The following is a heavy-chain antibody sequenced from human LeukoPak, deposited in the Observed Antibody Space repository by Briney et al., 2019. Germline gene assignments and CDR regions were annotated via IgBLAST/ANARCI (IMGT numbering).Heavy chain of an antibody. CDR1: GYTFTNYG. Sequence: ASVKVSCKTSGYTFTNYGMHWVRQAPRQSPEWMGWINTGNGNTKSSQKFQDRVTLTRDTSASTGYMELNSLSSEDTAVYYCARSAQREIAVAGTRGLDVWGQGTTVTVSS. CDR3: ARSAQREIAVAGTRGLDV. CDR2: INTGNGNT. V-gene: IGHV1-3*04. D-gene: IGHD6-19*01. J-gene: IGHJ6*02.